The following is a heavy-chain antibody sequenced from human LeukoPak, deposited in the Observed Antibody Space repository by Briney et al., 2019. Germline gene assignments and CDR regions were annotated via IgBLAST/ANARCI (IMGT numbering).Heavy chain of an antibody. CDR1: GFTFSSYS. J-gene: IGHJ4*02. V-gene: IGHV3-48*01. Sequence: PGGSLRLSCSASGFTFSSYSMNWVRQAPGKGLEWVSYISSSSSTIYYADSVKGRFTISRDNSKNTLYLQMNSLRAEDTAVYYCARGNDVGHSKELDYWGQGTLVTVSS. CDR3: ARGNDVGHSKELDY. D-gene: IGHD6-13*01. CDR2: ISSSSSTI.